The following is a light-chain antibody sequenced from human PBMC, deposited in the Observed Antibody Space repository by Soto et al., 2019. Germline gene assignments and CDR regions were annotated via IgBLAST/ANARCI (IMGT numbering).Light chain of an antibody. CDR1: QSVLYSSNTNNY. CDR2: WAS. V-gene: IGKV4-1*01. CDR3: PQYYSTPYT. J-gene: IGKJ2*01. Sequence: DIVMTQSPDSLAVSLGERATINCKSSQSVLYSSNTNNYLAWYQQKPGQPPKLLIYWASTRESGVPDRFSGSGSGTDFTLTISSLQAEDVAVYYCPQYYSTPYTFGQGTKLEI.